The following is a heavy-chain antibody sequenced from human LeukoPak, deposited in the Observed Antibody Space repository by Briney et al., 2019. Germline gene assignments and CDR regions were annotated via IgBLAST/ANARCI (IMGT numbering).Heavy chain of an antibody. CDR3: AKVRGSWGDDP. J-gene: IGHJ5*02. CDR1: VFTFSSYA. Sequence: GSLSLSCAASVFTFSSYAMSGVRPATGQGLEWVSAISGSGGSTYYADSVKGRFTISRDNSKNTLYLQMNSLRAEDTAVYYCAKVRGSWGDDPWGQGTLVTVSS. D-gene: IGHD1-26*01. CDR2: ISGSGGST. V-gene: IGHV3-23*01.